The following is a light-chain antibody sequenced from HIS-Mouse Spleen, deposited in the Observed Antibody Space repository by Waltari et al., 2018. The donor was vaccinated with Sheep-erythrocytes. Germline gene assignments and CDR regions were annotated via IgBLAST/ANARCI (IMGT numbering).Light chain of an antibody. CDR2: AAS. V-gene: IGKV1-39*01. J-gene: IGKJ4*01. CDR3: QQSYSTPPLT. Sequence: DIQMTQSPSSLSASVGDRVTITCRASQSISSYLNWYQQKPGKAPKLLIYAASSLQSGVPLRFSGSGSGTDFTLTISSLRPEDFATYYCQQSYSTPPLTFGGGTKVEIK. CDR1: QSISSY.